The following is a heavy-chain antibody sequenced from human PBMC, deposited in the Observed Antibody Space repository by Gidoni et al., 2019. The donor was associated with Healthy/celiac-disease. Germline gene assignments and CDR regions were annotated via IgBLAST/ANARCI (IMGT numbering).Heavy chain of an antibody. V-gene: IGHV4-34*01. CDR1: GGSFCGYY. Sequence: QVQLQQWGAGPSKPSETLSPTCAGYGGSFCGYYWRWIRQPPGKGLGWIGEINHSGSTNYNPSLKSRVTISVDTSKNQFSLKLSSVTAADTAVYYCARGLLWFGEGNWFDPWGQGTLVTVSS. D-gene: IGHD3-10*01. CDR3: ARGLLWFGEGNWFDP. CDR2: INHSGST. J-gene: IGHJ5*02.